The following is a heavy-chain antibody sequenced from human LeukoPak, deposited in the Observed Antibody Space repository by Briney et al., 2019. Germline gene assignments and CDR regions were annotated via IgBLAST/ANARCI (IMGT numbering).Heavy chain of an antibody. D-gene: IGHD3-22*01. CDR2: INQDGSEK. CDR3: ASGYYDRDH. CDR1: GFAFSNYW. J-gene: IGHJ4*02. Sequence: PGGSLRLSCAASGFAFSNYWMTWGRQAPGKGLEWVANINQDGSEKYYVGSVKGRFTISRDNAKSSLFLQMNSLTVEDTAVYYCASGYYDRDHWGQGTLVSVSS. V-gene: IGHV3-7*02.